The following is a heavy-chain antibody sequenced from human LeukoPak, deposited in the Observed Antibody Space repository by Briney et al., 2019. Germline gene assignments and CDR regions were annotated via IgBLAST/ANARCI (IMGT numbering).Heavy chain of an antibody. CDR3: AKDLCSGGSCYVADY. CDR1: GFTFSSYA. J-gene: IGHJ4*02. V-gene: IGHV3-23*01. CDR2: ISGSGGST. Sequence: GGSLRLSCAASGFTFSSYAMSWVRQAPGKGLEWVSAISGSGGSTYYADSVKGRFTISRDNSKNTLYLQMNSLRAEGTAVYYCAKDLCSGGSCYVADYWGQGTLVTVSS. D-gene: IGHD2-15*01.